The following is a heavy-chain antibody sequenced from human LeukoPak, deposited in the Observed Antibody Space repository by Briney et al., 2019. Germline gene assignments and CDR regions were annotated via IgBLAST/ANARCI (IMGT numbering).Heavy chain of an antibody. V-gene: IGHV4-4*07. J-gene: IGHJ3*02. D-gene: IGHD3-22*01. Sequence: SETLSLTCTVSGGSISSYYWSWIRQPAGKGLEWIGRIYTSGSTNYNPSLKSRVTMSVDTSKNQFSLKLSSVTAADTAVYYCARDEYDSSGYYWVRAFDIWGQGQWSPSLQ. CDR2: IYTSGST. CDR3: ARDEYDSSGYYWVRAFDI. CDR1: GGSISSYY.